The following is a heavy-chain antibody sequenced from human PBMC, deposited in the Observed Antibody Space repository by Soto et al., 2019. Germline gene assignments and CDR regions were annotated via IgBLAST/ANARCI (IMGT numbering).Heavy chain of an antibody. J-gene: IGHJ3*02. CDR1: GYTFTSYA. CDR3: ARDGQLRYFDLNAFDI. V-gene: IGHV1-3*01. Sequence: ASVKVSCKASGYTFTSYAMHWVRQAPGQRLEWMGWINAGNGNTKYSQKFQGRVTITRDTSASTAYMELSSLRSEDTAVYYCARDGQLRYFDLNAFDIWGQGTMVTVSS. D-gene: IGHD3-9*01. CDR2: INAGNGNT.